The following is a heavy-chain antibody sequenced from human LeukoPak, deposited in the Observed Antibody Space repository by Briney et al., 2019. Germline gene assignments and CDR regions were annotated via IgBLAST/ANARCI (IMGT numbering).Heavy chain of an antibody. CDR2: INPNSGVT. CDR1: GYTFTGNC. J-gene: IGHJ6*03. D-gene: IGHD6-19*01. V-gene: IGHV1-2*02. CDR3: ARDVGGFWDSSRWYSYMDV. Sequence: VASVKVSCKASGYTFTGNCIHWVRQAPGQGLEWMGWINPNSGVTNYAPKFQGRVTMTRDTSTGTAYMELTRLMSDDTAVVFCARDVGGFWDSSRWYSYMDVWGKGTTVTVSS.